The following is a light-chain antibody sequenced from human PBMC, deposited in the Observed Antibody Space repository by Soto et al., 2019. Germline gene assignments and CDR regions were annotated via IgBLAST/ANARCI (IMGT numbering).Light chain of an antibody. CDR1: SSDISAYNY. CDR3: FSFTTDWTHV. J-gene: IGLJ1*01. CDR2: EVS. V-gene: IGLV2-14*01. Sequence: QSVLTQPASVSGSPGQSITISCTGSSSDISAYNYVSWFQQYPGKAPKLIISEVSNRPSGVSNRFSGFKSGTAASLTISGLQTEDEADYFCFSFTTDWTHVFGTGTKGTGL.